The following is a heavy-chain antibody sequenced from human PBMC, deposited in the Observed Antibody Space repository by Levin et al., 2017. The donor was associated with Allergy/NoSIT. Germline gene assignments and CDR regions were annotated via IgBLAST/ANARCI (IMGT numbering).Heavy chain of an antibody. CDR1: GFTFSSYA. CDR2: ISGSGGST. CDR3: AKDPFGVITPDRNWFDP. D-gene: IGHD3-3*01. J-gene: IGHJ5*02. V-gene: IGHV3-23*01. Sequence: PGGSLRLSCAASGFTFSSYAMSWVRQAPGEGLEWVSGISGSGGSTYYADSVKGRFTISRDNSKNTLYLQMNSLRAEDTAVYYCAKDPFGVITPDRNWFDPWGQGTLVTVSS.